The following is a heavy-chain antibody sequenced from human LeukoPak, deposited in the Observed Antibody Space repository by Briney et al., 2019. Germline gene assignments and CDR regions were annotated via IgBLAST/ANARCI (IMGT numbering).Heavy chain of an antibody. CDR1: GFTFSSYW. V-gene: IGHV3-74*01. J-gene: IGHJ4*02. CDR2: IQNDGSST. D-gene: IGHD2-8*01. CDR3: VCYGIAPPY. Sequence: GGSLRHSCEASGFTFSSYWMHWVRQAPAKGPEWVSRIQNDGSSTVYADSVKGRFTISRDNAKNTLYLQMNTLRVEDTAVYYCVCYGIAPPYWGQGTLVTVSS.